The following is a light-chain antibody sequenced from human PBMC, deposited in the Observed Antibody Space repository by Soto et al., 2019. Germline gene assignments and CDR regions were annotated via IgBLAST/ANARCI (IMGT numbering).Light chain of an antibody. V-gene: IGKV1-39*01. CDR1: QSITTN. CDR3: QQNFSIPIT. CDR2: GAS. J-gene: IGKJ5*01. Sequence: QMTQYPYSLSASVGDRFTITCRASQSITTNLNRYHQKPGKAPDLLIYGASSLQSGVPSRFSGSGSGTDFSLTITGLQPEDFATYYCQQNFSIPITFGQGRLLEI.